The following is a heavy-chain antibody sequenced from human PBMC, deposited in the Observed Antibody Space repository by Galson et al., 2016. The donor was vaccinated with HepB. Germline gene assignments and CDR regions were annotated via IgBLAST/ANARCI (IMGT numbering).Heavy chain of an antibody. V-gene: IGHV3-23*01. CDR3: AKGWTGPDS. J-gene: IGHJ4*02. Sequence: SLRLSCAASGFTFSTSAMSWVRQAPGQGLEWVSTISRTSHSTYYADSVKGRFTISRDNAKNKLFLQMNSLKIDDTAVYYCAKGWTGPDSWGQGTLVTVSS. CDR2: ISRTSHST. CDR1: GFTFSTSA. D-gene: IGHD3/OR15-3a*01.